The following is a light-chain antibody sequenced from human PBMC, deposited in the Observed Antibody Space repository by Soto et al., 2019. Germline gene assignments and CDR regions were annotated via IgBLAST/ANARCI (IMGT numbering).Light chain of an antibody. CDR1: SSNIGSNS. CDR3: AAGDESLNGLYV. Sequence: QSVLTQPPSASGTPGQRVTISCSGSSSNIGSNSVNWYQQLPGTAPKLLVYSTNQRPSGVPDRFSGSKSATSASLAISALQSEDEADFFCAAGDESLNGLYVFGTGTKVTVL. J-gene: IGLJ1*01. V-gene: IGLV1-44*01. CDR2: STN.